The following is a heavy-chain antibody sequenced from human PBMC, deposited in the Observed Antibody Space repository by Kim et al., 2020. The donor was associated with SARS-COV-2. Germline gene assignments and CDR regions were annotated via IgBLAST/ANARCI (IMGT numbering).Heavy chain of an antibody. D-gene: IGHD6-13*01. CDR3: AREREAAAGRFLDF. CDR1: GYTFTAYF. J-gene: IGHJ4*02. V-gene: IGHV1-2*06. Sequence: ASVKVSCKASGYTFTAYFMHWVRQAPGQGLEWMGRINPNGGDTNDAQKFRGRVTMTRDTSISTAYMELSSLKSDDTAVYYCAREREAAAGRFLDFWGQGTLVTVSS. CDR2: INPNGGDT.